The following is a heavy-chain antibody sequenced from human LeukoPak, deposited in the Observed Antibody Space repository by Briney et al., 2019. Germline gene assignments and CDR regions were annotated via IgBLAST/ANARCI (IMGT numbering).Heavy chain of an antibody. CDR3: ARDPFGSGGLR. CDR1: GFSFSSDW. V-gene: IGHV3-7*01. D-gene: IGHD3-3*01. Sequence: GGSLRLSCAASGFSFSSDWMSWVRQAPGKGLEWVANIRRDGSQKYYVDSVKGRFTISRDNAKNSLYLQMNSLRAEDTAVYHCARDPFGSGGLRWGQGTLVTVSS. J-gene: IGHJ4*02. CDR2: IRRDGSQK.